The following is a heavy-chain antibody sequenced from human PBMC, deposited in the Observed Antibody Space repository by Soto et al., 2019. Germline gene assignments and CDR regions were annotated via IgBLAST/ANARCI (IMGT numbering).Heavy chain of an antibody. CDR1: GGSFSGYA. CDR2: IKNCGST. CDR3: ARDKITGLFDY. D-gene: IGHD2-8*02. J-gene: IGHJ4*02. V-gene: IGHV4-34*01. Sequence: QVQLQQWGAGLLKPSETLSLTCAVYGGSFSGYAWTWIRQPPGTGLEWIGEIKNCGSTNYNPSLKSRLTISVDPSKNQFSLKLTSVTAADTAVYYCARDKITGLFDYWGQGNLVSVSS.